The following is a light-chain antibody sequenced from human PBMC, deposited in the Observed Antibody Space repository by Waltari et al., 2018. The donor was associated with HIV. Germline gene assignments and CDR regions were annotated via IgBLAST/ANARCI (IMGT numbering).Light chain of an antibody. CDR1: SSDVGGYNY. V-gene: IGLV2-8*01. CDR2: EVS. CDR3: SSYAGSNTDVV. J-gene: IGLJ2*01. Sequence: QSALTPPPSASGSPGQSVTISCTGTSSDVGGYNYVTLYQQHPGKAPKPMIYEVSTRPSGVPDRFSGSKSGNTASLTVSGLQAEDEADYYCSSYAGSNTDVVFGGGTKLTVL.